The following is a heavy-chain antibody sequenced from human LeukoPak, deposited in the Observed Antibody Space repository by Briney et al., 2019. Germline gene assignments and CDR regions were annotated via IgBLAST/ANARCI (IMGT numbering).Heavy chain of an antibody. V-gene: IGHV1-18*01. Sequence: ASVKVSCKASGYTFTSYGITWVRQAPGQGLEWMGWISAYSGNTNYAQKLQGRVTMTTDTSTSTAYVELRSLRSDDTAVYYCARDSCGSSSCYPDYWGQGTLVTVSS. CDR1: GYTFTSYG. D-gene: IGHD2-2*01. CDR2: ISAYSGNT. J-gene: IGHJ4*02. CDR3: ARDSCGSSSCYPDY.